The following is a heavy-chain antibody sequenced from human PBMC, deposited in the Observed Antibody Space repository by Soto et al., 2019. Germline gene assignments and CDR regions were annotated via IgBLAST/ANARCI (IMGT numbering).Heavy chain of an antibody. J-gene: IGHJ5*02. CDR2: INGGRT. Sequence: EVQLLEFGGGLVQPGGSLRLSCAASGFTFSRSDMSWVRQAPGKGLEWVSAINGGRTFYGDSVEGRFTVSRDDSKDTLYLQMNSLRVDDTAIYYCATHGWDLWGQGTLVTVSS. CDR3: ATHGWDL. CDR1: GFTFSRSD. D-gene: IGHD6-19*01. V-gene: IGHV3-23*01.